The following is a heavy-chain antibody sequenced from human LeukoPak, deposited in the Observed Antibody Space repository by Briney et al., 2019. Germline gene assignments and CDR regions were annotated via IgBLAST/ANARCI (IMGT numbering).Heavy chain of an antibody. CDR1: GFTFNTYS. CDR2: ICDMVGNI. V-gene: IGHV3-23*01. D-gene: IGHD6-6*01. J-gene: IGHJ4*02. CDR3: ARHRSSWLIDY. Sequence: PGGSLRLSCAASGFTFNTYSMSWVRQAPWERRRWVSGICDMVGNIYYADSVRGRFTISTDNFNNPLYLQMNSLRAEATAVYYCARHRSSWLIDYWGQGTLVTVSS.